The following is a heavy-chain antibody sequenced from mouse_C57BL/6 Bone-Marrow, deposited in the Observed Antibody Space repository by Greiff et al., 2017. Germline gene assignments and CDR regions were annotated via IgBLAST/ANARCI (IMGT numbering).Heavy chain of an antibody. Sequence: VQLQQPGAELVMPGASVKLSCKASGYTFTSYWMHWVKQRPGQGLEWIGEIDPSDSYTNYNQKFKGKSTLTVDKSSSTAYMQLSSLTSEDSAVYYCAREESITTVVATRYFDVWGTGTTATVSS. CDR3: AREESITTVVATRYFDV. D-gene: IGHD1-1*01. CDR2: IDPSDSYT. J-gene: IGHJ1*03. V-gene: IGHV1-69*01. CDR1: GYTFTSYW.